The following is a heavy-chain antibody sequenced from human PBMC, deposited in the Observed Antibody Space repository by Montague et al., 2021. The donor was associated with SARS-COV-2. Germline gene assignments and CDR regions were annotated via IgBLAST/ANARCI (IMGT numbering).Heavy chain of an antibody. J-gene: IGHJ4*02. V-gene: IGHV3-13*04. CDR2: INTAGDT. CDR3: ARDRLKWGMITFGGNDY. D-gene: IGHD3-16*01. CDR1: GFTFSSYD. Sequence: SLRLSCAASGFTFSSYDMHWVRQATGKGLECVSIINTAGDTYYPGSVKGRFTISRDNAKNSLYLQMNSLRAEDTAVYFCARDRLKWGMITFGGNDYWGQGTLVTVSS.